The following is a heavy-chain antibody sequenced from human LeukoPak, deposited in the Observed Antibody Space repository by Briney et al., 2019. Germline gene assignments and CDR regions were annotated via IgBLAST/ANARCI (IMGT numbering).Heavy chain of an antibody. V-gene: IGHV4-39*07. CDR1: AGSISTSSYY. D-gene: IGHD5-12*01. CDR2: IYYSGST. CDR3: ARAHSGYDGYYFDY. Sequence: SETLSLTCTVSAGSISTSSYYWGWIRQPPGKGLEWIGSIYYSGSTYYNPSLKSRVTISVDTSKNQFSLKLSSVTAADTAVYYCARAHSGYDGYYFDYWGQGTLVTVSS. J-gene: IGHJ4*02.